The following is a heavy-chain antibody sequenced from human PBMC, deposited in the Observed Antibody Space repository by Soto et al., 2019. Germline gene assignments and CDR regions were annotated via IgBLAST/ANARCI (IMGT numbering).Heavy chain of an antibody. V-gene: IGHV1-69*13. Sequence: GASVKVSCKASGGTFSSYAISWVRQAPGQGLEWMGGIIPIFGTANYAQKFQGRVTITADESTSTAYMELSSLRSEDTAVYYCARVKGVAGSFEPTAGQEYYFDYWGQGTLVTVSS. CDR1: GGTFSSYA. CDR3: ARVKGVAGSFEPTAGQEYYFDY. CDR2: IIPIFGTA. D-gene: IGHD6-19*01. J-gene: IGHJ4*02.